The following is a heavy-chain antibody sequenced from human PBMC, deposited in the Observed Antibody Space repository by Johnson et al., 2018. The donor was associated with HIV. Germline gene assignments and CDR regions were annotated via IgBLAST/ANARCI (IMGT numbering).Heavy chain of an antibody. V-gene: IGHV3-30*18. CDR2: ISYDGSNK. J-gene: IGHJ3*02. Sequence: VQLVESGGGLVQPGRSLRLSCAASGFTFRSYAMHWVRQAPGTGLEWVAVISYDGSNKYYADSVKGRFTISRDNSKNTLYLQMNSLRAEDTAVYYCAKSIAAAGTNAFDIWGQGTMVTVSS. CDR3: AKSIAAAGTNAFDI. CDR1: GFTFRSYA. D-gene: IGHD6-13*01.